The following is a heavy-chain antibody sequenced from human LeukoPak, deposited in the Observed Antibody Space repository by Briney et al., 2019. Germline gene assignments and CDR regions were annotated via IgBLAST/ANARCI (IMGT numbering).Heavy chain of an antibody. CDR1: GFTFSSYA. D-gene: IGHD3-22*01. CDR2: SGSGGST. J-gene: IGHJ2*01. CDR3: AKGMFGYLGGLYWYFDL. Sequence: GGSLRLSCAASGFTFSSYAMSWVRQAPGKGLEWVSGSGSGGSTYYADSVKGRFPISRDNSKNTLYLQMNSLRAEDTAVYYCAKGMFGYLGGLYWYFDLWGRGTLVTVSS. V-gene: IGHV3-23*01.